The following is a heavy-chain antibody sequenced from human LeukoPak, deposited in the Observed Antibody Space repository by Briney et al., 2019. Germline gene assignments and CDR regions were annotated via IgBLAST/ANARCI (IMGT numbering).Heavy chain of an antibody. V-gene: IGHV4-38-2*02. Sequence: SETLSLTCTVSGYSISSGYYWGWIRQPPGKGLEWIGSIYHSGSTYYNPSLKSRVTISVDTSKNQFSLKLSSVTAADTAVYYCARDRGGEQLERPFDYWGQGTLVTVSS. D-gene: IGHD1-1*01. CDR3: ARDRGGEQLERPFDY. CDR1: GYSISSGYY. CDR2: IYHSGST. J-gene: IGHJ4*02.